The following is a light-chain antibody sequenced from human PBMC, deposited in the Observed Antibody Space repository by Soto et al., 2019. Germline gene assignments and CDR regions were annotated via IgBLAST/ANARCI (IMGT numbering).Light chain of an antibody. CDR2: AAS. CDR3: QKLNSYPIT. CDR1: QVISSY. V-gene: IGKV1-9*01. Sequence: IQFTQSRSSLSASVVDRVTITCRASQVISSYLAWYQQKPVRAPKLLIYAASTLQSVVPSRFSGTASGTDFTITISSLQLEDFATYYCQKLNSYPITFGGGNKVDIK. J-gene: IGKJ4*01.